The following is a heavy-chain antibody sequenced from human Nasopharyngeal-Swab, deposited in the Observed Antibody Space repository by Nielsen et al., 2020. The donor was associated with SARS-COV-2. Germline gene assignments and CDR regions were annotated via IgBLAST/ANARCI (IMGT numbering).Heavy chain of an antibody. V-gene: IGHV5-51*01. CDR1: GYSFSSYW. CDR3: ARLRQLADAFDI. CDR2: IYPGDSDT. J-gene: IGHJ3*02. D-gene: IGHD6-6*01. Sequence: GESLKISCWGSGYSFSSYWIGLVRQMPGKGLEWIGIIYPGDSDTRYSPSFQGQVTISADKSISTAYLQWSSLKASDTAMYYCARLRQLADAFDIWGQGTMVTVSS.